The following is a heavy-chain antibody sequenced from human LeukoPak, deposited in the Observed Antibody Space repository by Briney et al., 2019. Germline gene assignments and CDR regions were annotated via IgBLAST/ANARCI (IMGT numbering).Heavy chain of an antibody. Sequence: GGSLRLSCAASGFTFSSYWMSWVRQAPGKGLEWVANIKQDGSEKYYVDSVKGRFTISRDNAKNSLYLQMNSLRAEDTAVYYCARDYDFWSGSTYYFGYWGQGTLVTVSS. J-gene: IGHJ4*02. CDR3: ARDYDFWSGSTYYFGY. D-gene: IGHD3-3*01. CDR2: IKQDGSEK. V-gene: IGHV3-7*01. CDR1: GFTFSSYW.